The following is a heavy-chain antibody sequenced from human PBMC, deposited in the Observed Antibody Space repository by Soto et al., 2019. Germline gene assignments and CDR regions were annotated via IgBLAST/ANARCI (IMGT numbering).Heavy chain of an antibody. Sequence: EVQLVESGGGLVKPGGSLRLSCAASGLTFRNVWMTWVRQAPGKGLEWVGRIKSKVDGGTTDYAASVNGRYTISRDDSKSTLYLYMNSLLTEDTAVYYCTTDRPFTRGGLITTWGQGTTVTVSS. V-gene: IGHV3-15*01. CDR1: GLTFRNVW. J-gene: IGHJ6*02. CDR2: IKSKVDGGTT. D-gene: IGHD3-22*01. CDR3: TTDRPFTRGGLITT.